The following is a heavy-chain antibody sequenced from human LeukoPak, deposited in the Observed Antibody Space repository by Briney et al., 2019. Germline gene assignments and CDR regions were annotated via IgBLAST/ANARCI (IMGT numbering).Heavy chain of an antibody. J-gene: IGHJ3*02. V-gene: IGHV3-23*01. CDR2: ISGSGGST. CDR1: GFTVSSNY. CDR3: AKEGNSNYAWGAFDI. Sequence: GGSLRLSCAASGFTVSSNYMSWVRQAPGKGLEWVSAISGSGGSTYYADSVKGRFTISRDNSKNTLYLQMNSLRAEDTAVYYCAKEGNSNYAWGAFDIWGQGTMVTVSS. D-gene: IGHD4-11*01.